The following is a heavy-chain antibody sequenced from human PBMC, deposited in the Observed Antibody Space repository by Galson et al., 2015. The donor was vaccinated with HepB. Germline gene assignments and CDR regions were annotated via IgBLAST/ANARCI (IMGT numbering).Heavy chain of an antibody. CDR1: GFTFSDSY. CDR3: SRTLPGIDLDY. CDR2: VRHKARRYTT. J-gene: IGHJ4*02. V-gene: IGHV3-72*01. D-gene: IGHD3-3*02. Sequence: SLRLSCAASGFTFSDSYMEWVRQAPGTGLEWVGRVRHKARRYTTDYVASVEGRFTISRDDSKNSLYLQMDSLKTEDTAVYYCSRTLPGIDLDYWGQGTLVTVSS.